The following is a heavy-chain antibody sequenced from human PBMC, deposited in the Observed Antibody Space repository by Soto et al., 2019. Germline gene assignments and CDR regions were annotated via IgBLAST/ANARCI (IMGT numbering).Heavy chain of an antibody. Sequence: PSETLSLTCAVYGGSFSGYYWSWIRQPPGKGLEWIGEINHSGSTNYNPSLKSRVTISVDTSKNQFSLKLSSVTAADTAVYYCARGSSIPYDSSGYYFLFDYWGQGTLVTVSS. J-gene: IGHJ4*02. CDR3: ARGSSIPYDSSGYYFLFDY. V-gene: IGHV4-34*01. CDR2: INHSGST. CDR1: GGSFSGYY. D-gene: IGHD3-22*01.